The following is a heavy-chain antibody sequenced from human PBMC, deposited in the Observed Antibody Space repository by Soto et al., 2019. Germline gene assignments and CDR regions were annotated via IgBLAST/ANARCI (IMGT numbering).Heavy chain of an antibody. V-gene: IGHV4-59*01. CDR1: GGSISSYY. Sequence: SETLSLTCTASGGSISSYYWRWIQQPPGKGLEWIGYIYYSGSTNYNPSFTIRSTNSVDTPNNQFTMKRSSVTAVDTAVYYCARAMSDFWSGYYYFDYWGQGTLVTVSS. J-gene: IGHJ4*02. D-gene: IGHD3-3*01. CDR3: ARAMSDFWSGYYYFDY. CDR2: IYYSGST.